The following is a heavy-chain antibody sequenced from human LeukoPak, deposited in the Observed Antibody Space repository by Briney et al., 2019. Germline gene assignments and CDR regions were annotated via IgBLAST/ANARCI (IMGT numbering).Heavy chain of an antibody. CDR1: GGSFSGYY. D-gene: IGHD3-10*01. V-gene: IGHV4-34*01. CDR3: VREGGSGSFGYFDY. Sequence: PSETLSLTCAVYGGSFSGYYWSWIRQPPGKGLEWIGEINHSGSTNYNPSLKSRVTISVDTSKNQFSLKLSSVTAADTAVYYCVREGGSGSFGYFDYWGQGTLVTVSS. J-gene: IGHJ4*02. CDR2: INHSGST.